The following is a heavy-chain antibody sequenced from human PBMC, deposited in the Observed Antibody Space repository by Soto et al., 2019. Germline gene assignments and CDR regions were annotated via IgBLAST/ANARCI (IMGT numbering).Heavy chain of an antibody. Sequence: QITLKESGPTLVKPTQTLTLTCTFSGFSFLTSEVGVGWIRQPPGKAPEWLALVYWDDDERYSPSLRSRLTITKYSSKNQVVLPMTDMSPVDTATYYCAHSRRGPINYWGQGSLITVSS. CDR3: AHSRRGPINY. CDR1: GFSFLTSEVG. V-gene: IGHV2-5*02. J-gene: IGHJ4*02. CDR2: VYWDDDE. D-gene: IGHD1-26*01.